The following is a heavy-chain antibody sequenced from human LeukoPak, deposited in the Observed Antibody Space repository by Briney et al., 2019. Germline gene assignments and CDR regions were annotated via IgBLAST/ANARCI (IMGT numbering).Heavy chain of an antibody. D-gene: IGHD1-1*01. V-gene: IGHV4-39*07. CDR2: IYYSGST. CDR3: ARGRTWNYSWFDP. Sequence: PSETLSLTCTVSGGSISSSSYYWGWIRQPPGKGLEWIGSIYYSGSTYYNPSLKSRVTISVDTSKNQFSLKLSSVTAADTAVYYCARGRTWNYSWFDPWVQGTLVTVSS. J-gene: IGHJ5*02. CDR1: GGSISSSSYY.